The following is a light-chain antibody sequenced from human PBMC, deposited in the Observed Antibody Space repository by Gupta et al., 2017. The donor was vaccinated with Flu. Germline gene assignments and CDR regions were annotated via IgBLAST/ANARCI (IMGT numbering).Light chain of an antibody. CDR3: LVSYNNARV. CDR2: DTS. V-gene: IGLV7-46*01. CDR1: TGAVTSGRY. Sequence: QAVVTQKPSLTVSPGGTVPLTCCLSTGAVTSGRYPYWFQQKPGQAPTTLIYDTSNKHSGTTARFSGSLRGGKAALTLAGAQPEDEADYYCLVSYNNARVFGGGTKLTVL. J-gene: IGLJ2*01.